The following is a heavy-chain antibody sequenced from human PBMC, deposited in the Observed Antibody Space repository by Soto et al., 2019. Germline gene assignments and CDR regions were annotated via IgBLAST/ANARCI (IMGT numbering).Heavy chain of an antibody. CDR3: AKGVAARPSYYYGMDV. CDR2: ISYDGSNK. V-gene: IGHV3-30*18. D-gene: IGHD6-6*01. J-gene: IGHJ6*01. CDR1: GFTFSSYG. Sequence: QVQLVESGGGVVQPGRSLRLSCAASGFTFSSYGMHWVRQAPGKGLEWVAVISYDGSNKYYADSVKGRFTISRDNSKNTLYLQMNSLRAEDTAVYYCAKGVAARPSYYYGMDVW.